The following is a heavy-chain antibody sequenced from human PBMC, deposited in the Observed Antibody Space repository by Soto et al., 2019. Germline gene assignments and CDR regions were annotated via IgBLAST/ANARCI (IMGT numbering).Heavy chain of an antibody. D-gene: IGHD1-7*01. V-gene: IGHV4-30-4*01. CDR2: IYYSGST. J-gene: IGHJ4*02. Sequence: QVQLQESGPGLVKPSQTLSLTCTVSGGSISSGDYYWSWIRQPPGKGLEWIGYIYYSGSTYYNPSLKVRVTISXXTXKXXFSLKLSSVTAADTAVYYCAREAGITGTEGAPFDYWGQGTLVTVSS. CDR3: AREAGITGTEGAPFDY. CDR1: GGSISSGDYY.